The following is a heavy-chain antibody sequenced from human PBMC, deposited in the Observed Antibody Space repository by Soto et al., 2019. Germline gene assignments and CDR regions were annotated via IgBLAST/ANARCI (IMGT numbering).Heavy chain of an antibody. CDR2: TSYDGSNK. CDR1: GFTFSSYA. J-gene: IGHJ6*02. CDR3: ARGRLPYYGFNYGMDD. V-gene: IGHV3-30-3*01. Sequence: QVQLVESGGGVVQPGMSLRLSCAASGFTFSSYAMHWVRQAPGKGLEWVAVTSYDGSNKYFAESVKGRFTISRDNSKNTLFLQMNSLRAEDTAGYYCARGRLPYYGFNYGMDDWGQGTTDTVSS. D-gene: IGHD3-10*01.